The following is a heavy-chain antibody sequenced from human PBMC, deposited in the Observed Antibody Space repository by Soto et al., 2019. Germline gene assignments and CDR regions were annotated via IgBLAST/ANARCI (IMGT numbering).Heavy chain of an antibody. CDR1: GSTLSTKS. D-gene: IGHD3-3*01. V-gene: IGHV3-23*01. CDR2: LRGSGSST. Sequence: PRRSLRLSCVVSGSTLSTKSTSWVSRAQEKGLEWVSSLRGSGSSTYYGDSVKGRVTISRDKSKSTVYLQMNRLRDEDTAVYFCARWAPIFGVPEASLDYWGQGTQVTVSS. CDR3: ARWAPIFGVPEASLDY. J-gene: IGHJ4*02.